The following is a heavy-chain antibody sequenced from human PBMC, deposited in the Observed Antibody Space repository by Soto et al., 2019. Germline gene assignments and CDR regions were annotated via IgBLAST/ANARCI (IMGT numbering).Heavy chain of an antibody. Sequence: SETLSLTCAVYGGSFSGYYWSWIRQPPGKGLEWIGEINHSGSTNYNPSLKSRVTISVDTSKNQFSLKLSSVTAADTAVYYCARTSGITPTRVFDYWGQGTQVTVSS. CDR3: ARTSGITPTRVFDY. CDR2: INHSGST. CDR1: GGSFSGYY. D-gene: IGHD3-10*01. J-gene: IGHJ4*02. V-gene: IGHV4-34*01.